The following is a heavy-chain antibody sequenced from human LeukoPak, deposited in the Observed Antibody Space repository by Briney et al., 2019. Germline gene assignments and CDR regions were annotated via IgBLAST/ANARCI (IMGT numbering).Heavy chain of an antibody. V-gene: IGHV4-34*01. Sequence: SETLSLTCVVYGGSFSGYYWSWIRQAPGKGLEWIGEIDQSGTTNYNPSLKSRVTISIDTSKNQFSLKLSSVTAADTAVYYCARDSMVWEPYFDYWGQGTLVTVSS. D-gene: IGHD1-26*01. CDR1: GGSFSGYY. CDR3: ARDSMVWEPYFDY. CDR2: IDQSGTT. J-gene: IGHJ4*02.